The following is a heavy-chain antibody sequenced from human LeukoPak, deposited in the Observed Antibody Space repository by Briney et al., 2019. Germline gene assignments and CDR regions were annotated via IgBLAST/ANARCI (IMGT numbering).Heavy chain of an antibody. D-gene: IGHD5-18*01. Sequence: ASVKVSCKASGGTFSSYAISWVRQAPGQGLEWMGWMNPNSGNTGYAQKFQGRVTITRNTSISTAYMELSSLRSEDTAVYYCARGRRGTAQGYYYYYMDVWGKGTTVTVSS. J-gene: IGHJ6*03. V-gene: IGHV1-8*03. CDR2: MNPNSGNT. CDR3: ARGRRGTAQGYYYYYMDV. CDR1: GGTFSSYA.